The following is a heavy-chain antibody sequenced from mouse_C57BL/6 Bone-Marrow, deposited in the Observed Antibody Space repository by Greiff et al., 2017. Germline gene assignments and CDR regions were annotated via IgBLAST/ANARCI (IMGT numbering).Heavy chain of an antibody. J-gene: IGHJ3*01. CDR2: IDPETGGT. CDR1: GYTFTDYE. D-gene: IGHD2-4*01. V-gene: IGHV1-15*01. Sequence: VQLQQSGAELVRPGASVTLSCKASGYTFTDYEMHWVKQTPVHGLEWIGAIDPETGGTAYNQKFKGKAILTADKSSSTAYMELRSLTSEDSAVYYCTDMITKAWCADGGQGTLVTVSA. CDR3: TDMITKAWCAD.